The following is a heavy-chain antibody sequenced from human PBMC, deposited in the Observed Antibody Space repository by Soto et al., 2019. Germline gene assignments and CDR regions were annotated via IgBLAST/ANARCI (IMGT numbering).Heavy chain of an antibody. J-gene: IGHJ6*04. CDR1: RFTFDDYA. D-gene: IGHD5-12*01. CDR2: INWNSETV. V-gene: IGHV3-9*01. Sequence: GVSLRLSCATSRFTFDDYAMHWVRQIPGKGLEWVSGINWNSETVGYADSVKGRFTISRDSAKNSLYLQMTTLRPEDTALYFCARDQDLGGYDLRPLYGLDVWGKGTTVTVSS. CDR3: ARDQDLGGYDLRPLYGLDV.